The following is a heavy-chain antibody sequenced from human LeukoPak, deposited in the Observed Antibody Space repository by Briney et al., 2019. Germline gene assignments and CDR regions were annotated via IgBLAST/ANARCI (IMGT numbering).Heavy chain of an antibody. J-gene: IGHJ4*02. Sequence: SETLSLTCTVSGDSISDDYWSWIRQPPGKGLEWIGYIYYSGSTNYNPSLKSRVTISVDTSKNQFSLKLSSVTAADTAVYYCARDHDYVWGSYRYFDYWGQGTLVTVSS. CDR3: ARDHDYVWGSYRYFDY. CDR2: IYYSGST. CDR1: GDSISDDY. V-gene: IGHV4-59*01. D-gene: IGHD3-16*02.